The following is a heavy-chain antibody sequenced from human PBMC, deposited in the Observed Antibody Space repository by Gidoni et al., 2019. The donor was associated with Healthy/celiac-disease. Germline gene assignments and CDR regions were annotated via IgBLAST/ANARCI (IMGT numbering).Heavy chain of an antibody. Sequence: QLQLQESGPGLVKPSETLSLTCTVSGGSISSSSYYWGWIRQPPGKGLEWIGSIYYSGSTYYNPSLKSRVTISVDTSKNQFSLKLSSVTAADTAVYYCARSKEGSSSGYFDYWGQGTLVTVSS. CDR3: ARSKEGSSSGYFDY. CDR1: GGSISSSSYY. CDR2: IYYSGST. V-gene: IGHV4-39*01. D-gene: IGHD6-6*01. J-gene: IGHJ4*02.